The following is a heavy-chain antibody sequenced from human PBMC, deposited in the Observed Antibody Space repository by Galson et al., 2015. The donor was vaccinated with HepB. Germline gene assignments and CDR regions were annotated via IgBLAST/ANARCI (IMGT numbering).Heavy chain of an antibody. V-gene: IGHV3-7*01. CDR3: ARAIIIVTTIGDFDY. CDR1: GFTFSNYW. J-gene: IGHJ4*02. CDR2: IKQDGSEK. D-gene: IGHD5-12*01. Sequence: SLRLSCAASGFTFSNYWVTWVRQAPGKGLEWVANIKQDGSEKYYVDSVKGRFTISRDNAKNSLYLQMNSLRAEDTAVYYCARAIIIVTTIGDFDYWGQGTLVTVSS.